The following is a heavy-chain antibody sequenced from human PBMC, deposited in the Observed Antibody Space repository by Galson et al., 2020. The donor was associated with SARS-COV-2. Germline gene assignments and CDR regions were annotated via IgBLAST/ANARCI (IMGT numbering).Heavy chain of an antibody. Sequence: GESLKISCAASGFTFSSYAMHWVRQAPGKGLEWVAVISYDGSNKYYADSVKGRFTISRDNSKNTLYLQMNSLRAEDTAVYYCARGPDTDIVVVVAALFLSEYFQHWGQGTLVTVSS. CDR2: ISYDGSNK. CDR1: GFTFSSYA. D-gene: IGHD2-15*01. CDR3: ARGPDTDIVVVVAALFLSEYFQH. V-gene: IGHV3-30*04. J-gene: IGHJ1*01.